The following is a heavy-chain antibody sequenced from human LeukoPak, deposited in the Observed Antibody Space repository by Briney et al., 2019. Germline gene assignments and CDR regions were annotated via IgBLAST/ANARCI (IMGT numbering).Heavy chain of an antibody. D-gene: IGHD2-21*02. V-gene: IGHV3-23*01. J-gene: IGHJ4*02. CDR2: INDNGAKT. CDR3: AKGHGVVTFNELFS. Sequence: GGSLRLSCAASGFAFYDYAMSWVRQPPGKGLEWVSGINDNGAKTFYADSVKGRLTVSRDNSRSTLYLQMNNLRADDTAVYYCAKGHGVVTFNELFSWGQGTLVTVSS. CDR1: GFAFYDYA.